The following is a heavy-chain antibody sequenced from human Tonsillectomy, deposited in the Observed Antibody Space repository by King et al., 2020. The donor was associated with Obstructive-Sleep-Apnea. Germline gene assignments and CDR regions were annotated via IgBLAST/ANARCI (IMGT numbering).Heavy chain of an antibody. CDR1: GFTFSSYW. V-gene: IGHV3-7*03. J-gene: IGHJ4*02. CDR3: ARDPPRIAAAGDFDY. CDR2: IKQDGSEK. Sequence: VQLVESGGGLVQPGGSLRLSCAASGFTFSSYWMSWVRQAPGEGLEWVANIKQDGSEKYYVDSVKGRLTISRDNAKNSLYLQMNSLRAEDTAVYYCARDPPRIAAAGDFDYWGQGTLVTVSS. D-gene: IGHD6-13*01.